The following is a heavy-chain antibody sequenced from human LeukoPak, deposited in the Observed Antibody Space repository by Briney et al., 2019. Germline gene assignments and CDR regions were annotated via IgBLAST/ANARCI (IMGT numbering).Heavy chain of an antibody. J-gene: IGHJ4*02. CDR3: ARGAYYYDSSGYYYVYFDY. CDR1: GGSFSGYY. Sequence: SETLSLTCAVYGGSFSGYYWSWIRQPPGKGLEWIGEINHSGSTNYNPSLKSRVTISVDTSKNQFSPKLSSVTAADTAVYYCARGAYYYDSSGYYYVYFDYWGQGTLVTVSS. D-gene: IGHD3-22*01. V-gene: IGHV4-34*01. CDR2: INHSGST.